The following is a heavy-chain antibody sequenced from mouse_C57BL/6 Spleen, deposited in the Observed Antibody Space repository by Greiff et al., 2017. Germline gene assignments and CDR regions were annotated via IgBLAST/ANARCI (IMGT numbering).Heavy chain of an antibody. CDR2: ISAGGSYT. J-gene: IGHJ3*01. Sequence: EVQVVESGGGLVKPGGSLKLSCAASGFTFSSYAMSWVRQTPEKRLEWVATISAGGSYTYYPDNVKGRFTISRDNAKNNLYLQMSHLKSEDTAMYYCARPYYGSSYSWFADWGQGTLVTVSA. CDR1: GFTFSSYA. V-gene: IGHV5-4*01. D-gene: IGHD1-1*01. CDR3: ARPYYGSSYSWFAD.